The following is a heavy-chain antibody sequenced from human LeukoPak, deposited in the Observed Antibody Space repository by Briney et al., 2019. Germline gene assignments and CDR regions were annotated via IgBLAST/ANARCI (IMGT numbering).Heavy chain of an antibody. V-gene: IGHV3-30*18. CDR1: GFTFSSYG. D-gene: IGHD3-22*01. J-gene: IGHJ6*02. Sequence: GRSLRLSCAASGFTFSSYGMHWVRQAPGKGLEWVAVISYDGSNKYYADSVKGRFTISRDNSKNTLYLQMNSLRAEDTAVYYCAKDKRRYYYDSSGPLDVWGQGTTVPVSS. CDR3: AKDKRRYYYDSSGPLDV. CDR2: ISYDGSNK.